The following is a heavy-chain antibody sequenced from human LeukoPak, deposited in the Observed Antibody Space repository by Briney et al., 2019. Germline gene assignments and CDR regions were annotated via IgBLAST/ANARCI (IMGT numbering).Heavy chain of an antibody. V-gene: IGHV3-48*02. Sequence: GGSLRFSCAASGFTFSTYSMNWVRQVPGMGLEWVSYISSSSSTIFYADSVKGRFTISRDNAKNSLYLQMNSLRDEDTAVYYCARMHYFDYWGQGTPVTLSS. CDR3: ARMHYFDY. CDR2: ISSSSSTI. CDR1: GFTFSTYS. J-gene: IGHJ4*02.